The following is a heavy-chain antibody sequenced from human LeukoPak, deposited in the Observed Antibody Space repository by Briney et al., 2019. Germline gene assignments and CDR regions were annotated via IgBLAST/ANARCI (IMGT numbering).Heavy chain of an antibody. CDR2: ISSSSTI. D-gene: IGHD2-15*01. J-gene: IGHJ4*02. V-gene: IGHV3-48*04. CDR1: GFTFSSYS. Sequence: GGSLRLSCAASGFTFSSYSMNWVRQAPGKGLEWVSYISSSSTIYYADSVKGRFTISRDNAKNSLYLQMNSLTAEDTAVYYCARDRYCSGGSCNRPPDSWGQGTLVTVSS. CDR3: ARDRYCSGGSCNRPPDS.